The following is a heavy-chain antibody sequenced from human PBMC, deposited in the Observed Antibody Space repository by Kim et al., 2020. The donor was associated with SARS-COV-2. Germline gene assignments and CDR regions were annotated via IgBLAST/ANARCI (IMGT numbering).Heavy chain of an antibody. D-gene: IGHD1-7*01. Sequence: GGSLRLSCAASGFTFSAYGMHWVRQAPGKGLEWVAVISSDGRNKYYEDSVKGRFTISRDNSKNTLYLQMNSLRVEDTAVYHCAKVAGGRTSELDAFDIWGQGTMVTVSS. J-gene: IGHJ3*02. CDR3: AKVAGGRTSELDAFDI. CDR1: GFTFSAYG. CDR2: ISSDGRNK. V-gene: IGHV3-30*18.